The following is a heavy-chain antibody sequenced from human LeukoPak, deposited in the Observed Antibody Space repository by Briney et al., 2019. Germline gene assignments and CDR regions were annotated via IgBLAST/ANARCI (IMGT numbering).Heavy chain of an antibody. CDR3: AKDGLWFGDLTYFDY. V-gene: IGHV3-30*18. D-gene: IGHD3-10*01. J-gene: IGHJ4*02. Sequence: GGSLRLSCAGSGFTFSSFGMHWVRQAPGKGLEWVAVISHDGSYEYYADSMNGRFTISRDTSKNTLYLQMNSLRAEDTAVYYCAKDGLWFGDLTYFDYWGQGVLVTVSS. CDR2: ISHDGSYE. CDR1: GFTFSSFG.